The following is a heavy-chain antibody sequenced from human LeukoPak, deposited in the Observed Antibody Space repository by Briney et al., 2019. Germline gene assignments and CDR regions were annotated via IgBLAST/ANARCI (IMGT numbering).Heavy chain of an antibody. J-gene: IGHJ4*02. D-gene: IGHD2-21*01. V-gene: IGHV1-46*01. CDR2: INPRGGST. Sequence: ASVKVSCKASGYTFTSYYMHWVRQAPGQGLEWMGIINPRGGSTSYAQKFQGRVTMTRDTSTGTVYMELSSLRSEDTAVYYCARLAGLAYKDYWGQGTLVTVSS. CDR3: ARLAGLAYKDY. CDR1: GYTFTSYY.